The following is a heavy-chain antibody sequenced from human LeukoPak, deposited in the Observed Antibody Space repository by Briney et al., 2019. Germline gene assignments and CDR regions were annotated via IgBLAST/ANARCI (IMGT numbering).Heavy chain of an antibody. V-gene: IGHV4-59*11. CDR1: GGSISSHY. CDR2: IYYSGST. Sequence: SETLSLTCTVSGGSISSHYWSWIRQPPGKGLEWVGYIYYSGSTNYNPSLKSRVTISVDTSKNQFSLKLSSVTAADTAVYYCAREGKVLAFDYWGQGTLVTVSS. J-gene: IGHJ4*02. CDR3: AREGKVLAFDY. D-gene: IGHD3-3*02.